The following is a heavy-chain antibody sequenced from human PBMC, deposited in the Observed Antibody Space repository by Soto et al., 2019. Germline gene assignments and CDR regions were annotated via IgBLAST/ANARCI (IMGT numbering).Heavy chain of an antibody. V-gene: IGHV1-18*01. CDR3: ARDSSGESNVDY. CDR2: ISAYNGNT. J-gene: IGHJ4*02. CDR1: GYTFTSYD. D-gene: IGHD3-10*01. Sequence: ASVKVSCKASGYTFTSYDINWVRQATGQGLEWMGWISAYNGNTNYAQKLQGRVTMTTDTSTSTAYMELRSLRSDDTAVYYCARDSSGESNVDYWGQGTLVTVSS.